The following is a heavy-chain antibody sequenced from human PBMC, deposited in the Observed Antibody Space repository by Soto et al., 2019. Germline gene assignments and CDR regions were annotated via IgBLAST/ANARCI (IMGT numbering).Heavy chain of an antibody. Sequence: SETLSLTCTVSGVSISSGGYYWGWIRQHPGKGLEWIGNIYHSGRTYCNPSLNSRVIMSVDTSKNHFSLNLNSVTAADTAMYFCASVIGGDSAYYFDYWGQGTLVTVSS. CDR1: GVSISSGGYY. J-gene: IGHJ4*02. V-gene: IGHV4-31*03. CDR3: ASVIGGDSAYYFDY. CDR2: IYHSGRT. D-gene: IGHD4-17*01.